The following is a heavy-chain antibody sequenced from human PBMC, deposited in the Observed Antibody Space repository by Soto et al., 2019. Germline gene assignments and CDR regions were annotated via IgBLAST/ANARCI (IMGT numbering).Heavy chain of an antibody. CDR1: GGSISSYY. CDR3: ARSAVDTAMARRCYYFDY. J-gene: IGHJ4*02. V-gene: IGHV4-59*01. CDR2: IYYSGST. D-gene: IGHD5-18*01. Sequence: SETLSLTCTVSGGSISSYYWSWIRQPPGKGLEWIGYIYYSGSTNYNPSLKSRVTISVVTSKNQFSLKLSSVTAADTAVYYSARSAVDTAMARRCYYFDYWGQGTLVTVSS.